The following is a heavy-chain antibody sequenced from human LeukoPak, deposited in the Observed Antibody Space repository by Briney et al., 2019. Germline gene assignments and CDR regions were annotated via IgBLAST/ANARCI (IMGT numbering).Heavy chain of an antibody. V-gene: IGHV1-18*01. CDR2: ISAYNGNT. CDR1: GYTFTSYG. J-gene: IGHJ4*02. CDR3: ARDRYASGPSPDY. Sequence: GASVKVSCKASGYTFTSYGISWVRQAPGQGLEWMGWISAYNGNTSYAQKLQGRVTMTRDMSTSTVYMELSSLRSEDTAVYYCARDRYASGPSPDYWGQGTLVTVSS. D-gene: IGHD2-2*01.